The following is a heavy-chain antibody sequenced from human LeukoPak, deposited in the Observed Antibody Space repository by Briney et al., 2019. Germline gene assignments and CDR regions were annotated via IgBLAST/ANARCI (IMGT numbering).Heavy chain of an antibody. CDR1: GFTFSSYG. D-gene: IGHD6-6*01. CDR3: ARDSSSSRGFDY. Sequence: GGSLRLSCAASGFTFSSYGMHWVRQAPGKGLEWVAVIWYDGSNKYYADSVKGRFTISRDNSKNTMYLQMNSLRSEDTAVYYCARDSSSSRGFDYWGQGTLVTVSS. V-gene: IGHV3-33*01. CDR2: IWYDGSNK. J-gene: IGHJ4*02.